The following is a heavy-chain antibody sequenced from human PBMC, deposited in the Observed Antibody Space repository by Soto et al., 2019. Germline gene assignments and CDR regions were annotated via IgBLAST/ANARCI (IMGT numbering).Heavy chain of an antibody. CDR2: TYYRSRWYN. Sequence: PSQTLSLTCAISGDSVSSSSVAWNWIRQSPSRGLEWLGRTYYRSRWYNDYAVSVRSRITINPDTSKNQFSLQLNSVTPDDTAVYFCAIRYSYGLDYWGQGTLVTVSS. CDR1: GDSVSSSSVA. J-gene: IGHJ4*02. CDR3: AIRYSYGLDY. V-gene: IGHV6-1*01. D-gene: IGHD5-18*01.